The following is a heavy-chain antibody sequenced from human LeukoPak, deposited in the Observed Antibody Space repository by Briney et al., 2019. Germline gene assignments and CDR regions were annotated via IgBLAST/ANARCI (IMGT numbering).Heavy chain of an antibody. CDR1: GFTFSNYS. CDR2: ISPSSHYI. V-gene: IGHV3-21*04. D-gene: IGHD6-13*01. J-gene: IGHJ5*02. Sequence: GGSLRLSCAGSGFTFSNYSINWVRQAPGKGLEWVSSISPSSHYIYYADSVRGRFTISRDNARNSLYLQMNSLRDEDTAVYYCARGVLLIAAVQFDPWGQGTLVTVSS. CDR3: ARGVLLIAAVQFDP.